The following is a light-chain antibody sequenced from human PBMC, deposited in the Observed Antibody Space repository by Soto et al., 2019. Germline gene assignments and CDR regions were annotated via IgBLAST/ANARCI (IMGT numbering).Light chain of an antibody. CDR1: QSVNGY. CDR2: DVS. J-gene: IGKJ5*01. CDR3: QLCNSHSLA. Sequence: EIVLTQSPATLSLSPGDRVTLSCRASQSVNGYLAWYQQKFGQAPKLLIYDVSSREIGVPSRFSGSGSGTDFTLTISSLEPEDFAHYYCQLCNSHSLAFGQGTRLEIK. V-gene: IGKV3-11*01.